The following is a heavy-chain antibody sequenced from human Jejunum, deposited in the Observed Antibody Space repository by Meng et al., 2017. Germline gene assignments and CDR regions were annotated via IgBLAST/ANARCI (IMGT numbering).Heavy chain of an antibody. V-gene: IGHV3-74*03. D-gene: IGHD7-27*01. CDR2: INPEVSST. J-gene: IGHJ4*02. Sequence: GGSLRLSCAASGFTFRHSWMPWFRQAPGKGLVWVSCINPEVSSTKYADFVKGRFTISRDNAKNTLYLRMNRPGAEDAAVYYCAKDLHWGASDYWGKGTLVTVSS. CDR1: GFTFRHSW. CDR3: AKDLHWGASDY.